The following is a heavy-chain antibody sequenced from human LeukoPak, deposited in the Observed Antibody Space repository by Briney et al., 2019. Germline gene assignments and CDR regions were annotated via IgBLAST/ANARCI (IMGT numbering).Heavy chain of an antibody. V-gene: IGHV4-34*01. CDR2: INHSGST. D-gene: IGHD4-17*01. CDR1: GGSVSSYY. J-gene: IGHJ1*01. Sequence: TSETLSLTCTVSGGSVSSYYWSWIRQPPGKGLEWIGEINHSGSTNYNPSLKSRVTILVDTSKNQFSLKLSSVTAADTAVYYCARGHSPVTTKVSYFQHWGQGTLVTVSS. CDR3: ARGHSPVTTKVSYFQH.